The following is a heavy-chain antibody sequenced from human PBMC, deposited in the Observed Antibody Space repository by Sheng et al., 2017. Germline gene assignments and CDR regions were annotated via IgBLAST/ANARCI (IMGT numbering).Heavy chain of an antibody. Sequence: RLQLQESGPGLVKPSETLSLACTVSGGSVTSSNFYWGWIRQPPGKGLEWIATVSYTGSTYYNPSLKSRVTISVDTSKNQFSLKVTSVTAADTAVYYCARDSPGSAFDIWGQGTMVTVSS. J-gene: IGHJ3*02. V-gene: IGHV4-39*06. CDR2: VSYTGST. D-gene: IGHD1-26*01. CDR1: GGSVTSSNFY. CDR3: ARDSPGSAFDI.